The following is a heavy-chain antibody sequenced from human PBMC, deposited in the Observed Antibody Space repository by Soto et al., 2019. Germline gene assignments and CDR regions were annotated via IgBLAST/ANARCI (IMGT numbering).Heavy chain of an antibody. CDR3: ARSRHDYGDYVLGFDP. J-gene: IGHJ5*02. CDR1: GGTFSSYT. CDR2: IIPILGIA. V-gene: IGHV1-69*02. Sequence: QVQLVQSGAEVKKPGSSVKVSCKASGGTFSSYTISWVRQAPGQGLEWMGRIIPILGIANYAQKFQGRVTITADKSTSTAYMELSSLRSEGTAVYYCARSRHDYGDYVLGFDPWGQGTLVTVSS. D-gene: IGHD4-17*01.